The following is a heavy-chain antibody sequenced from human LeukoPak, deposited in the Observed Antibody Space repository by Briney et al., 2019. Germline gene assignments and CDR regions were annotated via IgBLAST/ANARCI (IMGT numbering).Heavy chain of an antibody. CDR1: GFTFSSYA. Sequence: GGSLRLSCAASGFTFSSYAMSWVRQAPGKGLEWVSRITGSDGSTYYADSVKGRFTISRDDSKNTLYLQMNSLRAEDTAVYHCAKENRAEWFSYFDYWGQGNLVTVSS. J-gene: IGHJ4*02. D-gene: IGHD3-3*01. CDR2: ITGSDGST. V-gene: IGHV3-23*01. CDR3: AKENRAEWFSYFDY.